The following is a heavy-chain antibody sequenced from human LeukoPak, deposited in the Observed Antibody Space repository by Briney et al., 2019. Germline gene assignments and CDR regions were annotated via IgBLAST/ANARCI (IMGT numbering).Heavy chain of an antibody. D-gene: IGHD5-12*01. CDR1: GGSVSSGSYY. CDR2: IYYSGST. Sequence: SETLSLTCTVSGGSVSSGSYYWSWIRQRPGKGLEWIGYIYYSGSTNYNPSLKSRVTISVDTSKNQFSLKLSSVTAAETAVYYCARVLRGYSGYDYYFDYWGQGTLVTVSS. J-gene: IGHJ4*02. CDR3: ARVLRGYSGYDYYFDY. V-gene: IGHV4-61*01.